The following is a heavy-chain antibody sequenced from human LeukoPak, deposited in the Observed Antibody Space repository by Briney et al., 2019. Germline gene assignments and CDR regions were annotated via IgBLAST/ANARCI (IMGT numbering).Heavy chain of an antibody. Sequence: PSETLSLTCAVYGGSFSGYYWSWIRQPPGKGLEWIGEINHSGSTNYNPSLKSRVTISVDTSKNQFSLKLSSVTAADTAVYYCARGTPHMGAPFDCWGQGTLVTVSS. J-gene: IGHJ4*02. V-gene: IGHV4-34*01. CDR3: ARGTPHMGAPFDC. CDR1: GGSFSGYY. CDR2: INHSGST. D-gene: IGHD2-21*01.